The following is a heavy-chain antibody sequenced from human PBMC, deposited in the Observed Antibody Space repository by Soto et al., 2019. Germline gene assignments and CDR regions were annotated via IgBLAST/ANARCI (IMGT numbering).Heavy chain of an antibody. J-gene: IGHJ6*02. D-gene: IGHD5-12*01. Sequence: GASVKVSCKASGGTFSSYAISWARQAPGQGLEWMGGIIPIFGTANYAQKFQGRVTITADESTSTAYMELSSLRSEDTAVYYCARDIVATIGHYYGMDVWGQGTTVTVSS. CDR1: GGTFSSYA. V-gene: IGHV1-69*13. CDR2: IIPIFGTA. CDR3: ARDIVATIGHYYGMDV.